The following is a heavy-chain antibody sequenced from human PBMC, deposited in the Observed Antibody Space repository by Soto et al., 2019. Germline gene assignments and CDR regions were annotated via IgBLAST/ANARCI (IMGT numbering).Heavy chain of an antibody. CDR2: ISGGGGNT. Sequence: DVQLLESGGGLVQPGGSLRLSCATSGFTFGNYGMNWVRQAPGKGLEWVSGISGGGGNTYYADSVKGRFTISRDPSKNTVFLEMNSLRAEDTAVYYCAKGFIVVVTVLRPDDAFDVWGLGTLVTVSS. J-gene: IGHJ3*01. CDR3: AKGFIVVVTVLRPDDAFDV. V-gene: IGHV3-23*01. CDR1: GFTFGNYG. D-gene: IGHD2-21*02.